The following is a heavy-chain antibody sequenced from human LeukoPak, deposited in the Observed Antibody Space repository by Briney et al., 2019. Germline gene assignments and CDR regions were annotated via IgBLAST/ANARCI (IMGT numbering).Heavy chain of an antibody. D-gene: IGHD3-22*01. CDR2: FYYNGNT. J-gene: IGHJ4*02. V-gene: IGHV4-39*01. CDR3: ARLKHYDSSDSGDFFDY. Sequence: RSSETLSLTCTVSGVSISSTNYYWAWIRQPPGKGLEWIGSFYYNGNTYYNPSLKSRVTISVDTSKNQFSLRLSSVTAADTAVYYCARLKHYDSSDSGDFFDYWGQGALVTVSS. CDR1: GVSISSTNYY.